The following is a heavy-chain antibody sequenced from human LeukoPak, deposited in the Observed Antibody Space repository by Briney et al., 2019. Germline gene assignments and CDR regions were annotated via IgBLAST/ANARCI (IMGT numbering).Heavy chain of an antibody. V-gene: IGHV3-66*01. CDR3: ARVRSSSWYVWFDP. CDR1: GFTVSSNY. J-gene: IGHJ5*02. Sequence: GGSLRLSCAASGFTVSSNYMSWVRQAPGKGLEWVSVIYNGGSTYYADSVKGRFTISRDNSKNTLYLQMNSLRAEDTAVYYCARVRSSSWYVWFDPWGQGTLVTVSS. D-gene: IGHD6-13*01. CDR2: IYNGGST.